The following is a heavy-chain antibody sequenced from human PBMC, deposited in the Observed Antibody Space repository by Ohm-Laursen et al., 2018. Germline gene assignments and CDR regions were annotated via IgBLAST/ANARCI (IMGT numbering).Heavy chain of an antibody. CDR2: ISSSSSYI. V-gene: IGHV3-21*01. CDR3: ASSTYYYGSGSYRGFVQH. J-gene: IGHJ1*01. Sequence: GSLRLSCAASGFTFSSYSMNWVRQAPGKGLEWVSSISSSSSYIYYADSVKGRFTISRDNAKNSLYLQMNSLRAEDTAVYYCASSTYYYGSGSYRGFVQHWGQGTLVTVSS. CDR1: GFTFSSYS. D-gene: IGHD3-10*01.